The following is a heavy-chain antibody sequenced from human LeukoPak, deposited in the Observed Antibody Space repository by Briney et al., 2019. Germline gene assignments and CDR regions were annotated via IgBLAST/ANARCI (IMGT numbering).Heavy chain of an antibody. J-gene: IGHJ4*02. D-gene: IGHD3-10*01. CDR3: YGSGY. CDR1: GVSISSGDSY. V-gene: IGHV4-30-4*01. CDR2: IHYIGST. Sequence: SETLSLTCSVSGVSISSGDSYWSWIRQPPGKGLEWIGYIHYIGSTNYNPSLKGRVIISVDTSKNQFSLKLSSVTAADTAVYYCYGSGYWGQGTLVTVSS.